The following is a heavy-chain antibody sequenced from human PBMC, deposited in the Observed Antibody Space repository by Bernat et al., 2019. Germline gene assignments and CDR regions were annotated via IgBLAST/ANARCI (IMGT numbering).Heavy chain of an antibody. Sequence: LVESGGGLVQPGGSLRLSCAASGFTFSDHYMDWVRQAPGKGLEWVGRTRNKANSYTTEYAASVKGRFTISRDDSKNSLYLQMNSLKTEDTAVYYCARDYYGSGSYYNWGQGTLVTVSS. CDR1: GFTFSDHY. CDR3: ARDYYGSGSYYN. CDR2: TRNKANSYTT. D-gene: IGHD3-10*01. V-gene: IGHV3-72*01. J-gene: IGHJ4*02.